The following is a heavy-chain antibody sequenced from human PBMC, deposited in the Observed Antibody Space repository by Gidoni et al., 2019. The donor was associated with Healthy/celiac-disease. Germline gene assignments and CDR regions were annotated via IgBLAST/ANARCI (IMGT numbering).Heavy chain of an antibody. D-gene: IGHD1-26*01. CDR3: ARSSGSYYDYYYYGMDV. CDR2: INPNSGGT. Sequence: QVQLVQSGAEVKKPGASVKVSCKASGYTFTGYYMHWVRQAPGQGLEWMGWINPNSGGTNYAQKFQGRVTMTRDTSISTAYMELSRLRSDDTAVYYCARSSGSYYDYYYYGMDVWGQGTTVTVSS. CDR1: GYTFTGYY. J-gene: IGHJ6*02. V-gene: IGHV1-2*02.